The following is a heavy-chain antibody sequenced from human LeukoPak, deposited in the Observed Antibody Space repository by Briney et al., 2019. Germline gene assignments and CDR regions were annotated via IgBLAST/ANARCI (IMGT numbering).Heavy chain of an antibody. Sequence: SETLSLTCTVSGGSISSYYWSWIRQPAGKGLEWIGRIYTSGSTNYNPSLKSRVTMSVDTSKNQFSLKLSSVTAADTAVYYCARDGAWYGSNWYNDYWGQGTLVTVSS. CDR2: IYTSGST. D-gene: IGHD6-13*01. CDR1: GGSISSYY. CDR3: ARDGAWYGSNWYNDY. J-gene: IGHJ4*02. V-gene: IGHV4-4*07.